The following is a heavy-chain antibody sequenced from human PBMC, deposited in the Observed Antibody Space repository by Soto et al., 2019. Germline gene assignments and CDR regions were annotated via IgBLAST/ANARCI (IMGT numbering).Heavy chain of an antibody. Sequence: QVQLVESGGGVVQPGRSLRLSCEASGFTFRSYVMHWVRQAPGKGLEWVAVTSNDGSNKYYEDSVKGRFSISRANSKNTRYLQRNSVRVEDTALYYCAKSHGTSNYDYYGMDVWGHGAKVTVSS. J-gene: IGHJ6*02. CDR3: AKSHGTSNYDYYGMDV. D-gene: IGHD1-26*01. CDR2: TSNDGSNK. V-gene: IGHV3-30*18. CDR1: GFTFRSYV.